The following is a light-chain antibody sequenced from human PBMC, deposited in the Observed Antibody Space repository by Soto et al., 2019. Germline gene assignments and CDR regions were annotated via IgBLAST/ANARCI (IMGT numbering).Light chain of an antibody. CDR3: YSYAGSSYV. Sequence: QSALTQPASVSGSPGQSITISCTGTSNDVGSYNLVSWYQHHPGKAPKVMIYEGSERPSGVSNRFPGSKSGNTASLTISGLQAEDEADYYCYSYAGSSYVFGTGTKLTVL. V-gene: IGLV2-23*01. J-gene: IGLJ1*01. CDR2: EGS. CDR1: SNDVGSYNL.